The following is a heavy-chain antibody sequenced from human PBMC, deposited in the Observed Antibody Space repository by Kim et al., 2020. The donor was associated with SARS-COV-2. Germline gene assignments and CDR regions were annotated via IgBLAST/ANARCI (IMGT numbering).Heavy chain of an antibody. Sequence: SETLSLTCTVSGGSISSYYWSWIRQPPGKGLEWIGYIYYSGSTNYNPSLKSRVTISVDTSKNQFSLKLSSVTAADTAVYYCARDVRDFWSGYAFDIWGQGTMVTVSS. CDR1: GGSISSYY. V-gene: IGHV4-59*01. CDR3: ARDVRDFWSGYAFDI. J-gene: IGHJ3*02. D-gene: IGHD3-3*01. CDR2: IYYSGST.